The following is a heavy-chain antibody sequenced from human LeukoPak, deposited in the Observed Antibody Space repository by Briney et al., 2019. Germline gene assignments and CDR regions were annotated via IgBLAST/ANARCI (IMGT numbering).Heavy chain of an antibody. CDR1: GFTFSSYA. J-gene: IGHJ4*02. V-gene: IGHV3-23*01. D-gene: IGHD6-13*01. CDR2: ISGNGGGT. Sequence: GGSLRLSCAASGFTFSSYAMSWVRQAPGKGLEWVSGISGNGGGTYYADSVKGRFTISRDNSKNTLYLQMNSLRVGDTAVYYSAKSIGYSRSCFDNWGQGTLVTVSS. CDR3: AKSIGYSRSCFDN.